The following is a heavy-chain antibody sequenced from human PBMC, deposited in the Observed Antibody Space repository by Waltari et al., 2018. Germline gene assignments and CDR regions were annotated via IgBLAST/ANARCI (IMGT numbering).Heavy chain of an antibody. V-gene: IGHV4-38-2*02. CDR3: AREVSCGGDCIGNWFDP. Sequence: QVQLQESGPGLVKPSETLSLTCDVSDYSISSGYYWGWIRQPPGKGLEWIGNFDHGGGTDYNPSLKSRVTISVDTSKTQFSLELRSVTAADTAVYYCAREVSCGGDCIGNWFDPWGQGTHVTVSS. J-gene: IGHJ5*02. CDR2: FDHGGGT. D-gene: IGHD2-21*01. CDR1: DYSISSGYY.